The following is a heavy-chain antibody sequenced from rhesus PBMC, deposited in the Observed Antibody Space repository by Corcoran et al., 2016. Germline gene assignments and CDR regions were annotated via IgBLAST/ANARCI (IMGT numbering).Heavy chain of an antibody. CDR3: ARDGYYYSGTYPLDY. CDR2: IHGNSGST. Sequence: QVQLQESGPGVVKPSETLTLTCAVSGDSISSGYDWSWIRQSPGKGLEWIGYIHGNSGSTNYNPSLKNRVNISEDASKHQFSLKLISVTAADTAVYYCARDGYYYSGTYPLDYWGQGVLVTVSS. CDR1: GDSISSGYD. D-gene: IGHD3-16*01. V-gene: IGHV4-76*01. J-gene: IGHJ4*01.